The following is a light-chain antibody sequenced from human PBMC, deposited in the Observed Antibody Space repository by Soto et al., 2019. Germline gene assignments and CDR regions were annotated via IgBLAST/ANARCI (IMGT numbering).Light chain of an antibody. J-gene: IGKJ1*01. CDR1: HSISSY. Sequence: DIQMTQSPSSLSASVGDRVTITCRASHSISSYLNWYQQKPGKAPKLLIYAASSLQSGIPSRFRGSGSGTDFTLINSSLQPEDFATYYCQQSYSTSWAFGQGTKVEIK. V-gene: IGKV1-39*01. CDR3: QQSYSTSWA. CDR2: AAS.